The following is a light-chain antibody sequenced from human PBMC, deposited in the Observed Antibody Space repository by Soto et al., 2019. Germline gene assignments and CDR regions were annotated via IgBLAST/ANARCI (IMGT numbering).Light chain of an antibody. J-gene: IGKJ5*01. CDR1: QSISSLY. CDR2: AAS. V-gene: IGKV3-20*01. Sequence: ELVLTQSPGTLTLSPGEIATLSFMSIQSISSLYLAWYQQKPDQAPRLLIYAASSRPIGIPDRFSGSGSGTDFTLTISRLEPEDFAVYYCQHYGSSPPITFGQGTRLEIK. CDR3: QHYGSSPPIT.